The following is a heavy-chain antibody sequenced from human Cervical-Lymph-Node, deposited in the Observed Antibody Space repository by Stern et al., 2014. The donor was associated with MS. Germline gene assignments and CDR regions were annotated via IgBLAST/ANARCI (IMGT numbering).Heavy chain of an antibody. CDR1: GFTVSDFY. CDR3: ARAGTSYYYYRLDV. D-gene: IGHD1-14*01. Sequence: AQLVQSGGGLVKPGGSLRLSCAASGFTVSDFYMSWMRQAPGKGLEWVSYISSNGKTTYYADSVEGRFTISRDNAKNSVVLQMNSLRAEDTAVYYCARAGTSYYYYRLDVWGQGTTVTVSS. J-gene: IGHJ6*02. CDR2: ISSNGKTT. V-gene: IGHV3-11*01.